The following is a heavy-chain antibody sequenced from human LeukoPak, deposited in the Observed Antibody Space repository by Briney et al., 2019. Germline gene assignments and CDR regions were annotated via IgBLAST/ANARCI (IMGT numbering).Heavy chain of an antibody. V-gene: IGHV3-53*01. CDR3: ARIPHVEMPLLDI. CDR1: GFIVSGNY. Sequence: GGSLRLSCAASGFIVSGNYMSWVRQAPGKGLEWVSVIYSGGSTYYADSVKGRFTISRDNSKNTLYLQMNSLRAEDTAVYYCARIPHVEMPLLDIWGQGTMVTVSS. CDR2: IYSGGST. J-gene: IGHJ3*02. D-gene: IGHD5-24*01.